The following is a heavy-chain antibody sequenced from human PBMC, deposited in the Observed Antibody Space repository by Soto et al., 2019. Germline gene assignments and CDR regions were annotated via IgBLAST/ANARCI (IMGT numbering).Heavy chain of an antibody. D-gene: IGHD2-2*01. J-gene: IGHJ4*02. CDR1: GFASSTCN. V-gene: IGHV3-30-3*01. Sequence: PGGSRRLSCAASGFASSTCNLHWVRQVPGKGLEWVAALSFDGTNQFYADSVKGRFTISRDKSKNTVYLQMDSLRLEDTAVYYCARDPRYSTSWYFDFWGQGTLVTVSS. CDR2: LSFDGTNQ. CDR3: ARDPRYSTSWYFDF.